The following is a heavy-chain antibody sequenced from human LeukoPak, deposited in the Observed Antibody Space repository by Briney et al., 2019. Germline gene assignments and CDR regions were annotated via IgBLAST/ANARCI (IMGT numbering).Heavy chain of an antibody. J-gene: IGHJ4*02. Sequence: SVKGRFTISRDNAKNSLYLQMNSLRAEDTAVYYCARQDGRQWLAYYFDYWGQGTLVTVSS. D-gene: IGHD6-19*01. V-gene: IGHV3-21*01. CDR3: ARQDGRQWLAYYFDY.